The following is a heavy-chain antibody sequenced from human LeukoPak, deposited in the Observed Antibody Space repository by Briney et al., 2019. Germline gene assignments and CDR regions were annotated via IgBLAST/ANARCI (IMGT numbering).Heavy chain of an antibody. Sequence: AGGSLRLSCAGSGFTFSSYTMNWVRHAPGKGLEWVSSISESSIYINYADSVKGRFTISRDNAKYSLYLQMTSLRAEDTAVYYCARSYYDSSGYPHSDLDYWGQGTLVTASS. CDR2: ISESSIYI. V-gene: IGHV3-21*01. J-gene: IGHJ4*02. CDR3: ARSYYDSSGYPHSDLDY. CDR1: GFTFSSYT. D-gene: IGHD3-22*01.